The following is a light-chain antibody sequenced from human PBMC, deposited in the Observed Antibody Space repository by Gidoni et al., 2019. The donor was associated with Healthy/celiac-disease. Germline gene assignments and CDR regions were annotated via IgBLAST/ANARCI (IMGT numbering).Light chain of an antibody. Sequence: RVTITCWASQSISSSLNWYQQKSGKAPKLLIYSASSLQSGVPSRFSGSGSGTDFTLIISSLQPEDFATYYCQQTYGTPITFGQGTRLEIK. V-gene: IGKV1-39*01. CDR2: SAS. J-gene: IGKJ5*01. CDR3: QQTYGTPIT. CDR1: QSISSS.